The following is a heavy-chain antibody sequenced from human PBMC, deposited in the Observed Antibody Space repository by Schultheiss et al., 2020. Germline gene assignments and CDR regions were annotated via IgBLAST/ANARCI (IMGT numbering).Heavy chain of an antibody. CDR2: INHSGST. Sequence: SATLSLTCAVYGGSFSGYYWSWIRQPPGKGLEWIGEINHSGSTYYNPSLKSRVTISVDTSKNQFSLKLSSVTAADTAVYYCARRVGLTYCGGDCYPQPFDYWGQGTLVTVSS. D-gene: IGHD2-21*02. J-gene: IGHJ4*02. CDR1: GGSFSGYY. CDR3: ARRVGLTYCGGDCYPQPFDY. V-gene: IGHV4-34*01.